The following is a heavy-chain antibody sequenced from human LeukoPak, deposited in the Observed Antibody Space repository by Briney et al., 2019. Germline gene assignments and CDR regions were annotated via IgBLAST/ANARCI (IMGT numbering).Heavy chain of an antibody. CDR3: AKFEYYYDSSGYYPLYGMDV. J-gene: IGHJ6*02. CDR2: ISSSSSYI. D-gene: IGHD3-22*01. CDR1: GFTFSSYS. Sequence: GGSLRLSCAASGFTFSSYSMNWVRQAPGKGLEWVSSISSSSSYIYYADSVKGRFTISRDNAKNSLYLQMNSLRAEDTAVYYCAKFEYYYDSSGYYPLYGMDVWGQGTTVTVSS. V-gene: IGHV3-21*04.